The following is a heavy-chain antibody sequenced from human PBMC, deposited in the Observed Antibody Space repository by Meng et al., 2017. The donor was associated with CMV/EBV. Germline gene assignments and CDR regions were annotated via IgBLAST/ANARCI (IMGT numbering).Heavy chain of an antibody. CDR2: INPNSGGT. CDR3: ARLPPPRYDFWSGYYYYGMDV. CDR1: GYTFTGYY. V-gene: IGHV1-2*02. J-gene: IGHJ6*02. D-gene: IGHD3-3*01. Sequence: ASVKVSCKASGYTFTGYYMHWVRQAPGQGLEWMGWINPNSGGTNYAQKFQGRVTMTRDTSISTAYMELSRLRSGDTAVYYCARLPPPRYDFWSGYYYYGMDVWGQGTTVTVSS.